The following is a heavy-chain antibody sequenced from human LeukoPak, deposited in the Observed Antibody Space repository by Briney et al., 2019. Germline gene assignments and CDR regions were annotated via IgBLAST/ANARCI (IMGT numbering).Heavy chain of an antibody. V-gene: IGHV3-30*03. CDR2: ISYDGSNK. CDR1: GFTFSSYG. Sequence: GALRLSCAASGFTFSSYGMHWVRQAPGKGLEWVAVISYDGSNKYYADSVKGRFTISRDNSKNTLYLQMNSLRAEDTAVYYCARDVDDHCSGGSCYSQTNYYYYGMDVWGQGTTVTVSS. J-gene: IGHJ6*02. CDR3: ARDVDDHCSGGSCYSQTNYYYYGMDV. D-gene: IGHD2-15*01.